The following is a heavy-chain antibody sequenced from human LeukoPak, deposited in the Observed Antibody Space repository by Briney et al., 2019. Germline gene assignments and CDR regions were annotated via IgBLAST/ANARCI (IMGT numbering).Heavy chain of an antibody. CDR3: ARDYYDSSGYYSHPYYYYYGMDV. CDR1: GYTFTGYY. D-gene: IGHD3-22*01. V-gene: IGHV1-2*02. CDR2: INPNSGGT. J-gene: IGHJ6*02. Sequence: ASVRVSCKSSGYTFTGYYMHWVRQAPGQGLELMGWINPNSGGTNYAQKFQGRVTMTRDTSISTAYMELSRLRSDDTAVYYCARDYYDSSGYYSHPYYYYYGMDVWGQGTTVTVSS.